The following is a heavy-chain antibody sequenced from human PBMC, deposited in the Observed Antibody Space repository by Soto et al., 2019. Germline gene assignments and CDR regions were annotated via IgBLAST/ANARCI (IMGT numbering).Heavy chain of an antibody. CDR1: GYTFISYG. CDR3: ARVGLGTGGSNYFDY. J-gene: IGHJ4*02. Sequence: ASVKVSCKATGYTFISYGINWVRQAPGQGLEWMGWISAYNGNTNYAQKFQGRVTMTTDTSTSTVYMELRSLRSDDTAVYYCARVGLGTGGSNYFDYWGQGALVTVSS. CDR2: ISAYNGNT. D-gene: IGHD2-15*01. V-gene: IGHV1-18*01.